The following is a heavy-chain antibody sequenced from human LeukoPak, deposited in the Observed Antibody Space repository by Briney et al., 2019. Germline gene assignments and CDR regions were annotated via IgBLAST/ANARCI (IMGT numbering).Heavy chain of an antibody. CDR2: IYYSGST. CDR3: ASVSRGYYYDSSDSR. J-gene: IGHJ4*02. Sequence: SETLSLTCTVSGGSISSSSYYWGWIRQPPGKGLEWIVSIYYSGSTYYNPSLKSRVTISVDTSKNQFSLKLSSVTAADTAVYYCASVSRGYYYDSSDSRWGQGTLVTVSS. V-gene: IGHV4-39*01. CDR1: GGSISSSSYY. D-gene: IGHD3-22*01.